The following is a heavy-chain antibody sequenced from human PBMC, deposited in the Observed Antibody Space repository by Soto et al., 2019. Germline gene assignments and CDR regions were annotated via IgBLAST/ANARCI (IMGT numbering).Heavy chain of an antibody. CDR3: AREAGEKEFDY. V-gene: IGHV4-30-4*01. J-gene: IGHJ4*02. CDR1: GGSISSGDYY. CDR2: IYYSGST. Sequence: PSETLSLTCTVSGGSISSGDYYWSWIRQPPGKGLEWIGYIYYSGSTYYNPSLKSRVTISVDTSKNQFSLKLSSVTAADTSVYYCAREAGEKEFDYWGQGTLVTVSS.